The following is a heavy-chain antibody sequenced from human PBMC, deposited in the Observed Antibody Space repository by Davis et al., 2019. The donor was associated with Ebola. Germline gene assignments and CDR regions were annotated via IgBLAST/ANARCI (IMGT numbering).Heavy chain of an antibody. Sequence: PSETLSPTCAVPGGPISSGDYSWSWIRQPPGKGLEWIGYIYFRGNPYYNPPHKSRVTISVDTSKNQISLKMSSVTAADTAVYYCASPPVLYSSSPNPDYWGQGTLVTVSS. J-gene: IGHJ4*02. D-gene: IGHD6-13*01. CDR3: ASPPVLYSSSPNPDY. V-gene: IGHV4-30-2*03. CDR1: GGPISSGDYS. CDR2: IYFRGNP.